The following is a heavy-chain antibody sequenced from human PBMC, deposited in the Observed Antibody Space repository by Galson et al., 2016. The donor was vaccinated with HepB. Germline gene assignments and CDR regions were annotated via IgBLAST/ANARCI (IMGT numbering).Heavy chain of an antibody. D-gene: IGHD5-12*01. CDR2: ISWNGGTI. Sequence: SLRLSCAASGFIFDDNAMHWVRQTPGRGLEWVSTISWNGGTINYAESVKGRFIISRDNAKNSLYLQMNSLRGDDTAVYYCAREGYTGYVSHGLDVWGQGTTVTVSS. J-gene: IGHJ6*02. V-gene: IGHV3-9*01. CDR1: GFIFDDNA. CDR3: AREGYTGYVSHGLDV.